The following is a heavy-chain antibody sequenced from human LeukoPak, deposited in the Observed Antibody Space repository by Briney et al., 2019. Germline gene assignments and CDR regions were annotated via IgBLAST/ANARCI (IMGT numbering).Heavy chain of an antibody. D-gene: IGHD3-22*01. CDR1: GGSISSYY. V-gene: IGHV4-4*07. Sequence: TSSETLSLTCTVSGGSISSYYWSWIRRPAGKGLEWIGRIYTSGSTNYNPSLKSRVTMSVDTSKNQFSLKLSSVTAADTAVYYCASLRYDSSGYFENYWGQGTLVTVSS. J-gene: IGHJ4*02. CDR3: ASLRYDSSGYFENY. CDR2: IYTSGST.